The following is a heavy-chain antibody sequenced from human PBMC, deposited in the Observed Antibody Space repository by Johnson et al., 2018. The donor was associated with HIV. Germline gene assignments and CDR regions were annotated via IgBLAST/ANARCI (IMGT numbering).Heavy chain of an antibody. CDR2: IYSGGST. J-gene: IGHJ3*02. V-gene: IGHV3-66*01. Sequence: VQLVESGGGVVQTGRSLRLSCAASGFTVSSNYMSWVRQAPGKGLEWVSVIYSGGSTYYADSVKGRFTISRDNSKNTLYLQMNSLRAEDTAVYYCAKDCVGVWWSRAFDIWGQGTMVTVSS. CDR1: GFTVSSNY. CDR3: AKDCVGVWWSRAFDI. D-gene: IGHD2-21*01.